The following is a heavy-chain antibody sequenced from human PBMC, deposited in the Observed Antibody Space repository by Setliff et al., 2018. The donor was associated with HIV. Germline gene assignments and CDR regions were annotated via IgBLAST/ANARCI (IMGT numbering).Heavy chain of an antibody. D-gene: IGHD3-10*01. V-gene: IGHV1-3*01. Sequence: GASVKVSCKASGYTFTSYVMHWVRRAPGQRLEWMGWINAGNGNTKYSQKFQGRVTFTRDTSASTAYMELSSLRSEDTAVYYCARGSGSTPPNYYYYYYMDVWGKGTTVTVSS. CDR2: INAGNGNT. J-gene: IGHJ6*03. CDR1: GYTFTSYV. CDR3: ARGSGSTPPNYYYYYYMDV.